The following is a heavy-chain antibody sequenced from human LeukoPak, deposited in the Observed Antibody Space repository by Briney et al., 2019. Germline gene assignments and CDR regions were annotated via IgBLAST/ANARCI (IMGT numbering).Heavy chain of an antibody. D-gene: IGHD3-16*02. CDR1: GGSINNDGHY. J-gene: IGHJ4*02. CDR3: ARASRLGELSLGY. V-gene: IGHV4-31*03. CDR2: IYYSGTT. Sequence: PSETLSLTCTVSGGSINNDGHYWSWIRQHAGKGLEWIGYIYYSGTTYYNPSLKSRVTISVGTSKNQFSLQLSSVTAADTAVYYCARASRLGELSLGYWGQGTLVTVSS.